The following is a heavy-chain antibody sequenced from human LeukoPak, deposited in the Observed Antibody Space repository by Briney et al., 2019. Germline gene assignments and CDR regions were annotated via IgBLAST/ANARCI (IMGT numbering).Heavy chain of an antibody. V-gene: IGHV3-7*03. CDR2: INHDGTEQ. D-gene: IGHD6-13*01. J-gene: IGHJ4*02. CDR1: GFPFTSYW. Sequence: GGSLRLSCAAFGFPFTSYWMNWVRQAPGKGLEWVANINHDGTEQYYVDSVKGRFAISRDNTKNLLFLQMNGLRADDTAVYYCAKTPYINTWYSVWGQGTLVTVSS. CDR3: AKTPYINTWYSV.